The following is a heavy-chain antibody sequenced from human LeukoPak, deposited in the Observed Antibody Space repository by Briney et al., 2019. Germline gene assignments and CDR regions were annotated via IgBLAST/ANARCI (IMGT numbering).Heavy chain of an antibody. J-gene: IGHJ4*02. CDR2: ISGSGGST. V-gene: IGHV3-23*01. CDR3: AKGYGSSWCFDY. CDR1: GFTFSSYA. Sequence: GGSLRLSCAASGFTFSSYAMSWVRQAPGKRLEWVSAISGSGGSTYYADSVKGRFTISRDNSKNTLYLQMNSLRAEDTAVYYCAKGYGSSWCFDYWGQGTLVTVSS. D-gene: IGHD1-26*01.